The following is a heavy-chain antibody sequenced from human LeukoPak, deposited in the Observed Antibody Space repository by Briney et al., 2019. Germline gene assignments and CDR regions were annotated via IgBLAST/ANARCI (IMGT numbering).Heavy chain of an antibody. J-gene: IGHJ4*02. CDR1: GFTLSSHR. CDR3: AKDGGFWSDYSYFDY. V-gene: IGHV3-21*06. CDR2: ISSRSSFK. D-gene: IGHD3-3*01. Sequence: GGSLRLSCAASGFTLSSHRMDWVRQAPGKGLEWVSSISSRSSFKDYADSVKGRFTISSDNAKNLLYLQMNSLRAEDTAMYFCAKDGGFWSDYSYFDYWGQGTQVTVSS.